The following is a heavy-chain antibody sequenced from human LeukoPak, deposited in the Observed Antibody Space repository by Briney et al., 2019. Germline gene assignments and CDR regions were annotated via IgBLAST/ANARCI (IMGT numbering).Heavy chain of an antibody. V-gene: IGHV3-30*02. J-gene: IGHJ4*02. D-gene: IGHD6-13*01. Sequence: GGSLRLSCAASGFTFSSYGMHWVRQAPGKGLEWVAFIRYDGSNKYYADSVKGRFTISRDNSKNTLYLQMNSLRAEDTAVYYCAKVVAAGRSLSHFDYWGQGTLVTVSP. CDR2: IRYDGSNK. CDR1: GFTFSSYG. CDR3: AKVVAAGRSLSHFDY.